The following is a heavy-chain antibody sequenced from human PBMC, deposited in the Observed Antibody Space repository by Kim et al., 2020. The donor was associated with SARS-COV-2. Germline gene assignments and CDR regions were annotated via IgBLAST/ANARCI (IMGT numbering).Heavy chain of an antibody. V-gene: IGHV1-69*13. CDR3: ARGGGILWFGENPGRNSNWFDP. J-gene: IGHJ5*02. Sequence: SVKVSCKASGGTFSSYAISWVRQAPGQGLEWMGGIIPIFGTANYAQKFQGRVTITADESTSTAYMELSSLRSEDTAVYYCARGGGILWFGENPGRNSNWFDPWGQGTLVTVSS. D-gene: IGHD3-10*01. CDR2: IIPIFGTA. CDR1: GGTFSSYA.